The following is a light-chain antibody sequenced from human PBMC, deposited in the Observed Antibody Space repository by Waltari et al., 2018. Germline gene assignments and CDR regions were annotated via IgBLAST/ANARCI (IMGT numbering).Light chain of an antibody. Sequence: DIQITQFLPFCFASVENRVTFTCRASQDIRVSLHWYQQKPGKAPKGLIYAASTLHGGVPSRFSGSGSGTEFTLTISNLQPEDSAIYYCLQHNSYPRTFGGGTKVEI. V-gene: IGKV1-17*02. CDR2: AAS. J-gene: IGKJ4*01. CDR3: LQHNSYPRT. CDR1: QDIRVS.